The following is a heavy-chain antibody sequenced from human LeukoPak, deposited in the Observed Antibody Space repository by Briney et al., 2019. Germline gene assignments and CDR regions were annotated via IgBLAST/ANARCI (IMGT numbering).Heavy chain of an antibody. D-gene: IGHD2-2*01. Sequence: PGGSLRLSCAASGLTFSSYAMHWVRQAPGKGLEWVAVISYDGSNKYYADSVKGRFTISRDNSKNTPYLQMNSLRAEDTAVYYCARDVRYCSSTSCYVGNVVDYWGQGTLVTVSS. V-gene: IGHV3-30-3*01. CDR3: ARDVRYCSSTSCYVGNVVDY. CDR1: GLTFSSYA. CDR2: ISYDGSNK. J-gene: IGHJ4*02.